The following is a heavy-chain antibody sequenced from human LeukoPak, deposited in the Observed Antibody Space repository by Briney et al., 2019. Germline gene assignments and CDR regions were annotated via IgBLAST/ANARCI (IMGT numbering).Heavy chain of an antibody. Sequence: SETLSLTCTVSGGSISSYYWSWIQQPPGKGLEWIGYIYYSGSTNYNPSLKSRVTISVDTSKNQFSLKLSSVTAADTAVYYCARDVEMAPFDYWGQGTLVTVSS. CDR1: GGSISSYY. J-gene: IGHJ4*02. CDR2: IYYSGST. D-gene: IGHD5-24*01. V-gene: IGHV4-59*01. CDR3: ARDVEMAPFDY.